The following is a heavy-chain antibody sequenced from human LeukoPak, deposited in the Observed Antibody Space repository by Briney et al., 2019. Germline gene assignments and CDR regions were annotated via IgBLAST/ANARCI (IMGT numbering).Heavy chain of an antibody. CDR3: ARDFTTVTQYYFDY. CDR1: GGTFSSYA. D-gene: IGHD4-17*01. Sequence: SVKVSCKASGGTFSSYAISWVRQAPGQGLEWMGGIIPIFGTANYAQKFQGRVTITADESTSTAYMELRSLRSDDTAVYYCARDFTTVTQYYFDYWGQGTLVTVSS. J-gene: IGHJ4*02. CDR2: IIPIFGTA. V-gene: IGHV1-69*13.